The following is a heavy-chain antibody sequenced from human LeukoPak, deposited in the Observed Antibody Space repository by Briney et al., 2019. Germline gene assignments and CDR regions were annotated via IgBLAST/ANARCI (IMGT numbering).Heavy chain of an antibody. CDR2: IYYSGST. V-gene: IGHV4-31*03. CDR1: GGSISSGGYY. CDR3: ARGGPYYGDYFVFDY. D-gene: IGHD4-17*01. J-gene: IGHJ4*02. Sequence: SETLSLTCTVSGGSISSGGYYWSWIRQHPGKGLEWIGYIYYSGSTYYNPSLKSRVTISVDTSKNQFSLKLSSVTAADTAVYYCARGGPYYGDYFVFDYWGQGTLVTVSS.